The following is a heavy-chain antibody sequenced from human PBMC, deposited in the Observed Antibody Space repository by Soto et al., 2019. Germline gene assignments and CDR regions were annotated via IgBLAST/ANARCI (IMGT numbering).Heavy chain of an antibody. CDR3: AHRVLRTVFGLVTTTAIYFDF. J-gene: IGHJ4*02. Sequence: QITLNESGPTVVRPTETLTLTCRFSGFSLTTSGVGVGWIRQSPGKAPEWLALIYWDDDKRYSASLKSRLTITQDTSKNPVGLTVSDLGPTDTATYYCAHRVLRTVFGLVTTTAIYFDFWGQGTPVAVSS. CDR1: GFSLTTSGVG. CDR2: IYWDDDK. D-gene: IGHD3-3*01. V-gene: IGHV2-5*02.